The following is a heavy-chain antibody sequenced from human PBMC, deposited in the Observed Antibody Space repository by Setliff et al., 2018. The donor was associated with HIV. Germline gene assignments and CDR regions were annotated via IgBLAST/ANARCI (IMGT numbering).Heavy chain of an antibody. V-gene: IGHV3-23*01. CDR1: EFIDRSNY. D-gene: IGHD3-3*01. J-gene: IGHJ4*02. CDR2: ISGSTGWA. CDR3: ANDFWGGPTGG. Sequence: GESLKISCAASEFIDRSNYMSWVRQAPGKGLEWVSAISGSTGWADYADSVKGRFTISRDNSKTTLYLQMNSLRVEDTAVYYCANDFWGGPTGGWGQGTLVTVSS.